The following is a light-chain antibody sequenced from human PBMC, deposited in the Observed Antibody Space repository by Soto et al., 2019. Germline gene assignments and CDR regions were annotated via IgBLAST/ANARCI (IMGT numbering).Light chain of an antibody. CDR3: SSYAGNNNYV. Sequence: QSVLTQPPSASGSPGQSVTFSGTGTSSDIGDYNYVSWYQQHPGKAPKLMIYEVTKRPSGVPDRFSGSKSGNTASLTVSGLQADDEADYYCSSYAGNNNYVFGTGTKVTVL. J-gene: IGLJ1*01. CDR2: EVT. V-gene: IGLV2-8*01. CDR1: SSDIGDYNY.